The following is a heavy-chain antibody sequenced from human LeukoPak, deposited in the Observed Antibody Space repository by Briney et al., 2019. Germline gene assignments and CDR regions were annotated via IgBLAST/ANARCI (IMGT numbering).Heavy chain of an antibody. J-gene: IGHJ3*01. CDR3: ARVPACSGGSCYGGFGVFDL. Sequence: GESLKISCKASAYSFATYWIGWVRQMPEKGLEWMGIIHPGDSDTRYSPSFQGQIIISADKSLSTAYLQWGSLKASDTARYFCARVPACSGGSCYGGFGVFDLWGQGTMVTVSS. D-gene: IGHD2-15*01. CDR1: AYSFATYW. CDR2: IHPGDSDT. V-gene: IGHV5-51*01.